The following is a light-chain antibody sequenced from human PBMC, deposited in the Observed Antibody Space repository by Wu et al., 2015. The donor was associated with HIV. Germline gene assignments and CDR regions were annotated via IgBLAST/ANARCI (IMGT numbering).Light chain of an antibody. J-gene: IGKJ5*01. V-gene: IGKV3-11*01. CDR2: DAS. CDR1: QSVSSY. CDR3: QQRYNWPTT. Sequence: ETVLTQSPATLSLSPGERVTLSCRASQSVSSYLAWYQQKPGQAPRLLIYDASNRATGIPARFSGSGSGTDFSLTISSLEPEDFAVYYCQQRYNWPTTFGQGTRLEIK.